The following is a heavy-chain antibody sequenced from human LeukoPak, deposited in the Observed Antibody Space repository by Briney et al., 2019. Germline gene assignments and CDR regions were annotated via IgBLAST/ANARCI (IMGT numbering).Heavy chain of an antibody. V-gene: IGHV3-11*01. CDR1: GSAFSDCY. Sequence: GGSLRLSCAASGSAFSDCYMTWIRQAPGKGLEYISYIGGSGGDITYADSVRGRFTVSRDNAKNSLYLQMNSLRVEDTAVYYCARYARELDYWGQGSLVTVSS. CDR2: IGGSGGDI. CDR3: ARYARELDY. D-gene: IGHD2-2*01. J-gene: IGHJ4*02.